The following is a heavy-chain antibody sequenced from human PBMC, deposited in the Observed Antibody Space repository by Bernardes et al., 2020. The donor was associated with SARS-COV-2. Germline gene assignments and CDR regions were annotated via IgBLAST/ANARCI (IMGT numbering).Heavy chain of an antibody. V-gene: IGHV4-59*01. CDR2: IYNSGGT. CDR3: ASGLGVPRGY. D-gene: IGHD3-10*01. CDR1: GGSISSYY. Sequence: SETLSLTCTVSGGSISSYYWSWIRQPPGKGLEWIGNIYNSGGTNYNPSLKSRVTMSVDTSKNQFSLKLTSVTAADTAVYYCASGLGVPRGYWGQGTLVTVSS. J-gene: IGHJ4*02.